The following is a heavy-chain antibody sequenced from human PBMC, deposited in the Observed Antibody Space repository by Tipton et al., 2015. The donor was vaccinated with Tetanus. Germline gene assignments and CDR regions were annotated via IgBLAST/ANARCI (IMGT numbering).Heavy chain of an antibody. V-gene: IGHV5-51*01. Sequence: QLVQSGAEVKKPGESLKIFCQGSGYNFRSYWIGWVRQMPGKGPEWMGIIYPGDSDARYSPSFQGQVTISADKSISTAYLQWSSRKASDTAIYYCAREPSSGYYFDYWGQGTLVTVSS. CDR3: AREPSSGYYFDY. CDR1: GYNFRSYW. CDR2: IYPGDSDA. D-gene: IGHD3-22*01. J-gene: IGHJ4*02.